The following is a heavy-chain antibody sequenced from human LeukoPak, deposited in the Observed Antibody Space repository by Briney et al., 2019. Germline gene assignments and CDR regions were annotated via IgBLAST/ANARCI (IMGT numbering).Heavy chain of an antibody. CDR3: ARGYAGKSFKYFQH. Sequence: GASVKVSCKASGYTSTGYYMHWVRQAPGQGLEWMGWINPNSGGTNYAQKFQGRVTMTRDTSISTAYMELSRLRSDDTAVYYCARGYAGKSFKYFQHWGQGTLVTVSS. J-gene: IGHJ1*01. D-gene: IGHD2-2*01. V-gene: IGHV1-2*02. CDR1: GYTSTGYY. CDR2: INPNSGGT.